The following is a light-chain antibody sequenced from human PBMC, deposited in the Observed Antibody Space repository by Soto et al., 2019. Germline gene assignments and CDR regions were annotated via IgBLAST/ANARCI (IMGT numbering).Light chain of an antibody. CDR3: QQHGGAPPEYP. CDR2: GAS. V-gene: IGKV3-20*01. Sequence: IVLTQSPGTLSLSPGERATLSCRASQTVSGSHLAWYQQKPGQAPRLIIYGASTRPTGIPDRFSGSGSGTDFTLTITRLEPEDFAVYYCQQHGGAPPEYPFGQGTKLEIK. J-gene: IGKJ2*01. CDR1: QTVSGSH.